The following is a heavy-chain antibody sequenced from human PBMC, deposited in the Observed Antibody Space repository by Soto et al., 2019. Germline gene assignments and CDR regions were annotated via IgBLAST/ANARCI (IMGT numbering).Heavy chain of an antibody. D-gene: IGHD5-12*01. CDR2: ISSSSSYI. V-gene: IGHV3-21*01. CDR3: ARDVQWLRFVDY. Sequence: EVQLVESGGGLVKPGGSLRLSCAASGFTFSSYSMNWVRQAPGKGLEWVSSISSSSSYIYYADSVEGRFTISRDNAKNSLYLQMNSLRAEDTAVYYCARDVQWLRFVDYWGQGTLVTVSS. J-gene: IGHJ4*02. CDR1: GFTFSSYS.